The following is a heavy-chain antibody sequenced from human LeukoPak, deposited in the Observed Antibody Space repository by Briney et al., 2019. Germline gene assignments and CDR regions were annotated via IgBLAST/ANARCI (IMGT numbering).Heavy chain of an antibody. D-gene: IGHD2-2*01. CDR3: ARGGYCSSTSCSKGRYYYYGMDV. J-gene: IGHJ6*02. CDR2: ISGSGDNT. CDR1: GFTFSKYA. Sequence: GGSLRLSCAASGFTFSKYAMTWVRRAPGKGLEWVSVISGSGDNTYYAGSVKGRFTISRDNSKGTLYLQMNSLRAEDTAVYYCARGGYCSSTSCSKGRYYYYGMDVWGQGTTVTVSS. V-gene: IGHV3-23*01.